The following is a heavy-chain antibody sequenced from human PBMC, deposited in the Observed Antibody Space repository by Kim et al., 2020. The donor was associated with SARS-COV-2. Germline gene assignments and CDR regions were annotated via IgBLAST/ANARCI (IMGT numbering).Heavy chain of an antibody. D-gene: IGHD6-19*01. J-gene: IGHJ4*02. CDR3: AKDLRGRWLGTGVGYFDY. CDR2: ISGSGGST. Sequence: GGSLRLSCAASGFTFSSYAMSWVRQAPGKGLEWVSAISGSGGSTYYADSVKGRFTISRDNSKNTLYLQMNSLRAEDTAVYYCAKDLRGRWLGTGVGYFDYWGQGTLVTVSS. CDR1: GFTFSSYA. V-gene: IGHV3-23*01.